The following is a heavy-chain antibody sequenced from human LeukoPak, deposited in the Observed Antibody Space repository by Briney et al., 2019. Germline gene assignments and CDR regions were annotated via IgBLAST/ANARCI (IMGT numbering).Heavy chain of an antibody. CDR3: ARDLGYGDFHYFDY. D-gene: IGHD4-17*01. V-gene: IGHV4-39*07. CDR1: GGSISSSSSY. Sequence: SETLSLTCTVSGGSISSSSSYWGWIRQPPGKGLEWIGSIYYSGSTYYNPSLKSRVTISVDTSKNQFSLKLSSVTAADTAVYYCARDLGYGDFHYFDYWGQGTLVTVSS. J-gene: IGHJ4*02. CDR2: IYYSGST.